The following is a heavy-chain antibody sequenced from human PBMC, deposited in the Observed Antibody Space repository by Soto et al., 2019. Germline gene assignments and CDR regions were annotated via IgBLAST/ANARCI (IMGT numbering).Heavy chain of an antibody. Sequence: QVQLQESGPGLVKPSQTLSLTCTVSGGSISSGGYYWSWIRQHPGKVLEWIGYIYYSGRTYYNPSLKSRVTITVDTSKNQFSLKLSSVTAADTAVYYCARVGGINWFDPWGQGTLVTVSS. CDR3: ARVGGINWFDP. V-gene: IGHV4-31*03. J-gene: IGHJ5*02. CDR2: IYYSGRT. D-gene: IGHD1-20*01. CDR1: GGSISSGGYY.